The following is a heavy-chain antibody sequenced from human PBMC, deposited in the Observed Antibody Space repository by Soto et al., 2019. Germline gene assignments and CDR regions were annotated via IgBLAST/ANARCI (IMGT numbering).Heavy chain of an antibody. Sequence: PRGSLRLSCAASGFTFSDYYMSWIRQAPGKGLEWVSYISSSSSYTNYADSVKGRFTISRDNAKNSLYLQMNSLRAEDTAVYYCARYCSGGSCYTSQRNWFDPWGQGTLVTVSS. CDR1: GFTFSDYY. D-gene: IGHD2-15*01. J-gene: IGHJ5*02. V-gene: IGHV3-11*06. CDR2: ISSSSSYT. CDR3: ARYCSGGSCYTSQRNWFDP.